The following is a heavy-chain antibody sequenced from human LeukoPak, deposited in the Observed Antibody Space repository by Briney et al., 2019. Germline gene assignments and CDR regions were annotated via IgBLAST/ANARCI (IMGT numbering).Heavy chain of an antibody. D-gene: IGHD5-24*01. V-gene: IGHV3-48*04. CDR1: GFTFSSYW. CDR2: ISGSTSTI. CDR3: ARAAGDGYDC. Sequence: PGGSLRLSCAASGFTFSSYWMSWVRQAPGKGLEWVSYISGSTSTIYYADSVKGRFTISRDNAKNSLYLQMNSLRAEDTAVYYCARAAGDGYDCWGQGTLVTVSS. J-gene: IGHJ4*02.